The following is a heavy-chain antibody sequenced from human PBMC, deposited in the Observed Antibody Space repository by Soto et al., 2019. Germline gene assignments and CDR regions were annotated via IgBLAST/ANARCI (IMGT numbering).Heavy chain of an antibody. CDR3: ARDGSYRYSD. CDR2: ISAHNGMT. V-gene: IGHV1-18*01. Sequence: QVQLVQSGAEVKKPGASVKVSCKASGYSFTRFGIAWVRQAPGQGLEWMGWISAHNGMTHYAQQFQGRVTMTTDTSTGTAYMELRSMKSDDTAVYFCARDGSYRYSDWGQGTLVIVSS. D-gene: IGHD3-16*02. CDR1: GYSFTRFG. J-gene: IGHJ4*02.